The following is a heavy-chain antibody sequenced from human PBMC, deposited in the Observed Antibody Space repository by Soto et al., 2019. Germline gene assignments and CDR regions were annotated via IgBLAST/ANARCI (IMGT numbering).Heavy chain of an antibody. CDR1: GGSFSGYY. CDR3: ARQDLVSSSPSIDY. Sequence: SETLSLTCAVYGGSFSGYYWSWIRQPPGKGLEWIGEINHSGSTNYNPSLKSRVTISVDTSKNQFSLKLSSVTAADTAVYYCARQDLVSSSPSIDYWGQGTLVTVSS. CDR2: INHSGST. V-gene: IGHV4-34*01. D-gene: IGHD6-6*01. J-gene: IGHJ4*02.